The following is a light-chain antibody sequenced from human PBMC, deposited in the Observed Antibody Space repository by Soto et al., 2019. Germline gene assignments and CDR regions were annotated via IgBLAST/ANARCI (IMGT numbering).Light chain of an antibody. V-gene: IGKV1-39*01. J-gene: IGKJ4*01. CDR1: QSISSY. CDR2: ASS. Sequence: DIQMTQSPSSLSASVGDRVTITFRASQSISSYLNWYQQKPGNAPKLLIHASSTLQSGVPSRFSGTGSGTDFTLTISDLQPEDCATYYCQQTYSNRLSFGGGTKVDIK. CDR3: QQTYSNRLS.